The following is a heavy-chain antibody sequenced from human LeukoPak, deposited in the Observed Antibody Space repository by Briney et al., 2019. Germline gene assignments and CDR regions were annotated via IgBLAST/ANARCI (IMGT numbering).Heavy chain of an antibody. CDR2: INSDGSST. CDR1: GFTFSSYW. V-gene: IGHV3-74*01. J-gene: IGHJ3*02. CDR3: ARDPYSSSWGHDAFDI. D-gene: IGHD6-13*01. Sequence: GGSLRLSCAASGFTFSSYWMHWVRQAPGKGLVWVSRINSDGSSTSYADPVKGRFTISRDNAKNTLYLQMNSLRAEDTAVYYCARDPYSSSWGHDAFDIWGQGTMVTVSS.